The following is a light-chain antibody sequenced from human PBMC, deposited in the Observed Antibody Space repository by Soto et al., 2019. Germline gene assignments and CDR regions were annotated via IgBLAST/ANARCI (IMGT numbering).Light chain of an antibody. CDR2: EVS. V-gene: IGLV2-14*01. Sequence: QSALTQPASVSGSPGQSITISCTGTSRDVGGYNYVSWYQQHPGKAPQLMIYEVSKRPSGVSNRFSGSKSGNTASLTISGLQAEDEADYYCSSYTSSSTYVFGTGTKVTVL. J-gene: IGLJ1*01. CDR3: SSYTSSSTYV. CDR1: SRDVGGYNY.